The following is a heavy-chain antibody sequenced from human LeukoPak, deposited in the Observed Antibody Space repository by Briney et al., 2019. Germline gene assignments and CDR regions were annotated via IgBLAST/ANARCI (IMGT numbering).Heavy chain of an antibody. J-gene: IGHJ6*03. CDR1: GGTFSTYP. CDR2: IIPIFGAP. CDR3: ATPRRPTDYYYYYMNV. Sequence: SVKVSCNLSGGTFSTYPINWVRQAPGQGLEWMGKIIPIFGAPDYAQKLQGRVTITADKSTNTAFMELISVRSDDTAVYYCATPRRPTDYYYYYMNVWGNGTTVTVSS. V-gene: IGHV1-69*06. D-gene: IGHD4-11*01.